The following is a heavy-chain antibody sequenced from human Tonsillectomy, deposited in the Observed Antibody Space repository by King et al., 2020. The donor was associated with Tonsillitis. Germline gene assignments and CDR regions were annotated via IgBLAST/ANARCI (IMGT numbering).Heavy chain of an antibody. CDR1: GGSISSTSHY. CDR3: ARDFMLASGDSVERNGLNV. V-gene: IGHV4-39*07. D-gene: IGHD4-17*01. Sequence: QLQESGPGLVKPSETLSLTCTVSGGSISSTSHYWGWIRQPPGKGLEWIGSVYYSGIAYYNPSLKSRVSISIDMSKNQFSLKLSSVTAADTAVYYFARDFMLASGDSVERNGLNVRGQGTTGPVS. J-gene: IGHJ6*02. CDR2: VYYSGIA.